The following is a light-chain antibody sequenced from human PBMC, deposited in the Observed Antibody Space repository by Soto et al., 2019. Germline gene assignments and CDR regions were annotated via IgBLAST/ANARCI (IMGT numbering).Light chain of an antibody. V-gene: IGKV1-5*03. Sequence: DLQMTQSPSTRSASVGDRVTITCLASQSISSWLAWYQQKPGKAPKLLIYKASTLESGVPSRFSGSGSGTEFTLTISSLQPDDFGRYYCQQYYDYPWTFGQGTKVDIK. CDR2: KAS. CDR1: QSISSW. J-gene: IGKJ1*01. CDR3: QQYYDYPWT.